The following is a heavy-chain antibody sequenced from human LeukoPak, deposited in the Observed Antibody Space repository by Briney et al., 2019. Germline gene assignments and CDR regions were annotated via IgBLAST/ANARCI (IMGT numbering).Heavy chain of an antibody. CDR3: AKDRAGTPWAD. CDR1: GFTFSSYS. Sequence: GGSLRLSCAASGFTFSSYSMSWVRQAPGKGLEWVSIINPSGGSTYYADSVKGRFTISRDNSKNTVYLQMNSLRAEDTAVYYCAKDRAGTPWADWGQGTLVTVSS. J-gene: IGHJ4*02. D-gene: IGHD1-1*01. V-gene: IGHV3-23*01. CDR2: INPSGGST.